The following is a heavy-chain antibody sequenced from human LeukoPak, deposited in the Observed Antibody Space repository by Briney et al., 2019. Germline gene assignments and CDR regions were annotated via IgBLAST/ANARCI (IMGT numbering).Heavy chain of an antibody. Sequence: SETLSLXCTVSGGSISSYYWSWIRQPPGKGLEWIGYIYYSGSTNYNPSLKSRVTISVDTSKNQFSLKLSSVTAADTAVYYCARASPGDFWSGYSAGYFDYWGQGTLVTVSS. CDR1: GGSISSYY. J-gene: IGHJ4*02. CDR3: ARASPGDFWSGYSAGYFDY. D-gene: IGHD3-3*01. CDR2: IYYSGST. V-gene: IGHV4-59*01.